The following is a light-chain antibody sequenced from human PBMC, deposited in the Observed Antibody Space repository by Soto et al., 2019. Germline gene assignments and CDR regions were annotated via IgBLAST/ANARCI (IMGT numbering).Light chain of an antibody. J-gene: IGLJ2*01. CDR2: EVS. Sequence: QSVLTQPASVSGSPGQSITISCTGTSSDVGGYNYVSWYQQHPGKAPKLMIYEVSKRPSGVSNRFSGSKSGNPASLTISGLQAEDEGDYYCSSYTSSSTVVFGGGTKLTVL. CDR1: SSDVGGYNY. CDR3: SSYTSSSTVV. V-gene: IGLV2-14*01.